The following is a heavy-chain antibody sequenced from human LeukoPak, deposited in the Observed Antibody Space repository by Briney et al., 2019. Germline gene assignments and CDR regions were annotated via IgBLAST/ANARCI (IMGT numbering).Heavy chain of an antibody. CDR2: IYYSGST. CDR3: AREAEAKYSNYVDY. V-gene: IGHV4-61*08. CDR1: GGSISSGDYY. Sequence: SQTLSLTCTVSGGSISSGDYYWSWIRQPPGKGLEWIGYIYYSGSTNYNPSLKSRVTISVDTSKNQFSLKLSSVPAADTAVYYCAREAEAKYSNYVDYWGQGPLVTVSS. J-gene: IGHJ4*02. D-gene: IGHD4-11*01.